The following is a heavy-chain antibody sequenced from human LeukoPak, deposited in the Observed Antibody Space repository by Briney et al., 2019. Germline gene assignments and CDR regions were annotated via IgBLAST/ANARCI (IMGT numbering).Heavy chain of an antibody. J-gene: IGHJ6*03. CDR2: LRISGAS. CDR3: ARHQDYSGTTFYDYMDV. V-gene: IGHV4-59*08. Sequence: SETLSLTCTVSGASIRGQYWSWFRQTPGQGLQWIAWLRISGASNSNPSLKSRVTISGDTSKNQISLKLTSVTATDTAVYYCARHQDYSGTTFYDYMDVWGKGTTVTVSS. D-gene: IGHD4-11*01. CDR1: GASIRGQY.